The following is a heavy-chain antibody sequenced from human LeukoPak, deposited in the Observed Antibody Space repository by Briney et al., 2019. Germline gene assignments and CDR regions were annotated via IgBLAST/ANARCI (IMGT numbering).Heavy chain of an antibody. D-gene: IGHD5-18*01. CDR3: AKHKEGPAMVFDY. Sequence: GGSLRLSCAASGFTFSSYAMPWVRQAPGKGLEWVSSISGSGGSTYYADSVKGRFTISRDNSKNTLYLQMNSLRAEDTAVYYCAKHKEGPAMVFDYWGQGTLVTVSS. J-gene: IGHJ4*02. CDR1: GFTFSSYA. CDR2: ISGSGGST. V-gene: IGHV3-23*01.